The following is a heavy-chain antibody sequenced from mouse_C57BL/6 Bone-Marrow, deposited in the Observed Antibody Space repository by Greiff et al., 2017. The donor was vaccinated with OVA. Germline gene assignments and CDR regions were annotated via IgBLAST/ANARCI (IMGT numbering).Heavy chain of an antibody. J-gene: IGHJ4*01. D-gene: IGHD2-3*01. V-gene: IGHV1-55*01. CDR2: IYPGSGST. CDR1: GYTFTSYW. CDR3: AREGLLPPMGY. Sequence: SGAELVKPGASVKMSCKASGYTFTSYWITWVKQRPGQGLEWIGDIYPGSGSTNYNEKFKSKATLTVDTSSSTAYMQLSSLTSEDSAVYYCAREGLLPPMGYWGQGTSVTVSS.